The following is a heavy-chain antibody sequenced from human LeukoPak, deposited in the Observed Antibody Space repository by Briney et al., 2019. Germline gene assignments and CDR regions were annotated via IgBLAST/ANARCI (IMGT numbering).Heavy chain of an antibody. J-gene: IGHJ4*02. CDR1: GYTFTDYY. V-gene: IGHV1-2*02. CDR2: INPKSGGT. Sequence: ASVKVSCKASGYTFTDYYMHWVRQAPGQGLEWRGGINPKSGGTNYAQKYQGRVTMTRDTSITTAYMELSRLRSDDTAVYYCATWGGIWCDYWGQGTLVTVSS. CDR3: ATWGGIWCDY. D-gene: IGHD6-13*01.